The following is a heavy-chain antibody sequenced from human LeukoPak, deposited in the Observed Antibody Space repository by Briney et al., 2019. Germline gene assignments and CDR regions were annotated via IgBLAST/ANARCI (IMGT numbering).Heavy chain of an antibody. Sequence: ASVKVSCKASGYTLTSYGITWVRQAPGQGLEWMGWISAYSGRTNYAQKLQGRVTMTTDTSTSTAYMELRSLRSDDTAVYYCARRLDYYDISGYHTLDYWGQGTLVTVSS. CDR3: ARRLDYYDISGYHTLDY. CDR2: ISAYSGRT. J-gene: IGHJ4*02. V-gene: IGHV1-18*01. D-gene: IGHD3-22*01. CDR1: GYTLTSYG.